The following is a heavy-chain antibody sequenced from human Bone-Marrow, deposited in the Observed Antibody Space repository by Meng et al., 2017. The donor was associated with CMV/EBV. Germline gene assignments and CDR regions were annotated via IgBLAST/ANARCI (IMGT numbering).Heavy chain of an antibody. CDR2: IIPIFGTA. Sequence: SVKVSCKASGGTFSSYAISWVRQAPGQGPEWMGGIIPIFGTANYAQKFQGRVTITTDESTSTAYMELSSLRSEDTAVYYCARDPGYYYDSSGYYLRIYGMDVWGQGTSVTFSS. CDR3: ARDPGYYYDSSGYYLRIYGMDV. CDR1: GGTFSSYA. V-gene: IGHV1-69*05. J-gene: IGHJ6*02. D-gene: IGHD3-22*01.